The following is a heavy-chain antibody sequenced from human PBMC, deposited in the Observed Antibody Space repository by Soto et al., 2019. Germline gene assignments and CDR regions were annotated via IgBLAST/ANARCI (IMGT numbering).Heavy chain of an antibody. CDR2: INHSGST. V-gene: IGHV4-34*01. Sequence: PSETLSLTCAVYGGSFSGYYWSWIRQPPGKGLEWIGEINHSGSTNYNPSLKSRVTISVDTSKNQFSLKLSSVTAADTAVYYCARGRGASLKDYYYGMDVWGQGTTVTVSS. D-gene: IGHD3-16*02. CDR1: GGSFSGYY. J-gene: IGHJ6*02. CDR3: ARGRGASLKDYYYGMDV.